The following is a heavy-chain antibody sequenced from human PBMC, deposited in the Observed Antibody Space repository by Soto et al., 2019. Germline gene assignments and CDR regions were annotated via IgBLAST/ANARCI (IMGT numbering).Heavy chain of an antibody. CDR3: VRGDNWNDEASDY. Sequence: GSLRLSCAASGFMFSNHGMHWVRQAPGKGLEWVAVIWSDGNNRYYADSVKGRFTISRDNSKNTVYLQMNSLRAEDTAVYYCVRGDNWNDEASDYWGQGT. D-gene: IGHD1-1*01. CDR2: IWSDGNNR. V-gene: IGHV3-33*01. J-gene: IGHJ4*02. CDR1: GFMFSNHG.